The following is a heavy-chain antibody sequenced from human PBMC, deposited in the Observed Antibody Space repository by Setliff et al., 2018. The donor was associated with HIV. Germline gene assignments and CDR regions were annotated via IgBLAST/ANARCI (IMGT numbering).Heavy chain of an antibody. CDR2: ISVDNGDT. J-gene: IGHJ4*02. V-gene: IGHV1-18*04. CDR3: AREYHTASGGTRVANYFDY. CDR1: GYTFISYG. D-gene: IGHD6-13*01. Sequence: GASVKVSCKASGYTFISYGISWMRQAPGQGPEWMGWISVDNGDTNYAQKVQGRVSMTTDTSTSTAYMELRSLRFDDTAIYYCAREYHTASGGTRVANYFDYWGQGTLVTVSS.